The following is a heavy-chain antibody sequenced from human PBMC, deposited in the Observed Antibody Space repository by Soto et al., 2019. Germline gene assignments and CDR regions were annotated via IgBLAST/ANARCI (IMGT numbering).Heavy chain of an antibody. CDR3: VTGNAWGFLLYY. CDR2: IYYSGRT. D-gene: IGHD3-16*01. CDR1: GXSISSGCYY. J-gene: IGHJ4*02. V-gene: IGHV4-31*03. Sequence: TLSLPCTVSGXSISSGCYYWSWIRQHAGTGLEWICYIYYSGRTYYNPSLKSRVTISLDTSENQFSLSLISVTAADKALYYCVTGNAWGFLLYYWGQGTLGPVS.